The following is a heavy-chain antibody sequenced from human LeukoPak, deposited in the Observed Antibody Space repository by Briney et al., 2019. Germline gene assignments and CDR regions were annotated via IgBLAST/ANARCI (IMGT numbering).Heavy chain of an antibody. Sequence: GGSLRLSCAASGFTFSTFWMSWVRQAPGKGLEWVADIKQDGSEEYYVDSVKGRFTISRDNAKNSLYLQMNSLRAEDTAVYYCARGKAVAGVYYFDYWGQGTLVTVSS. D-gene: IGHD6-19*01. CDR3: ARGKAVAGVYYFDY. J-gene: IGHJ4*02. CDR1: GFTFSTFW. CDR2: IKQDGSEE. V-gene: IGHV3-7*01.